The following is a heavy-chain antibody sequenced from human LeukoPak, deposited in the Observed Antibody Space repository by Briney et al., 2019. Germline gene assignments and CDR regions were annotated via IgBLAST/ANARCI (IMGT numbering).Heavy chain of an antibody. CDR3: ARDTSHYDSSGYDY. D-gene: IGHD3-22*01. CDR1: GFTFSSYA. Sequence: PGGSLRLSCAASGFTFSSYAMSWVRQAPGKGLEWVSAISGSGGSTYYADSVKGRFTISRDNSKNSLYLQMNSLRAEDTAVYYCARDTSHYDSSGYDYWGQGTLVTVSS. V-gene: IGHV3-23*01. J-gene: IGHJ4*02. CDR2: ISGSGGST.